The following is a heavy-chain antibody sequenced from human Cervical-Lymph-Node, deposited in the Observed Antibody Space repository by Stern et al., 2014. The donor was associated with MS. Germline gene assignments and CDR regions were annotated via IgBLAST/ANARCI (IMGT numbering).Heavy chain of an antibody. J-gene: IGHJ6*02. D-gene: IGHD3-9*01. CDR1: GGTFSSYA. V-gene: IGHV1-69*01. CDR3: ARGETGYYDYYYGMDV. Sequence: QVQLGQSGAEVKKPGSSVKVSCKASGGTFSSYAISWVRQAPGQGLEWMGGFIPIFGTANYAQKFQGRVTITADESTSTAYMELSSLRSEDTAVYYCARGETGYYDYYYGMDVWGQGTTVTVSS. CDR2: FIPIFGTA.